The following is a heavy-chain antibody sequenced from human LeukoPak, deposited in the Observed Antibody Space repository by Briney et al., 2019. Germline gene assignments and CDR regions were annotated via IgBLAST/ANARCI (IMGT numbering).Heavy chain of an antibody. D-gene: IGHD3-22*01. CDR2: IIPIFGTA. CDR1: GCTFSSYA. V-gene: IGHV1-69*13. CDR3: ARPTYYYDSSGYYLYYYDY. J-gene: IGHJ4*02. Sequence: SLKVSCKASGCTFSSYAISWVRQAPGQGLEWMGGIIPIFGTANYAQKFQGRVTITADESTSTAYMELSSLRSEDTAVYYCARPTYYYDSSGYYLYYYDYWGQGTLVTVSS.